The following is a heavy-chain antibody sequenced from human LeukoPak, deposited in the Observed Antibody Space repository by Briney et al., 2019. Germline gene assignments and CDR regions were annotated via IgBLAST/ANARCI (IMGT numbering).Heavy chain of an antibody. CDR3: AREVGAVAGGFDY. V-gene: IGHV3-48*03. D-gene: IGHD6-19*01. J-gene: IGHJ4*02. CDR1: GFTFSVYE. CDR2: ISSSGSTI. Sequence: GGSLRPSCAASGFTFSVYELKWVRQAPGKGLEWVSYISSSGSTIYYADSVKGRFTISRDNAKNSLYLQMNSLRAEDTAVYYCAREVGAVAGGFDYWGQGTLVTVSS.